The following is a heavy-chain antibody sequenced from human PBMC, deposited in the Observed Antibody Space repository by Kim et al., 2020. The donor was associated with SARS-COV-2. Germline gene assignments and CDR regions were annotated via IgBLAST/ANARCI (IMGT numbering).Heavy chain of an antibody. V-gene: IGHV4-59*01. CDR3: AGDTAVVNPGAFDI. J-gene: IGHJ3*02. D-gene: IGHD2-15*01. Sequence: NPALKRRVTRSVDTSKNQFSLKLSSVTAADTAVYYCAGDTAVVNPGAFDIWGQGTMVTVSS.